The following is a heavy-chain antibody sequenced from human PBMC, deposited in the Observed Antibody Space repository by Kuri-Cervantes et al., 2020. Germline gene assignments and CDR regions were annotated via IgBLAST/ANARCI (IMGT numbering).Heavy chain of an antibody. CDR2: ISYDGSNK. Sequence: LSLTCAASGFTFSSYGMHWVRQAPGKGLEWVAVISYDGSNKYYADSVKGRFTISRDNSKNTLYLQMNSLRAEDTAVYYCAKGARAVAGMYYFDYWGQGTLVTVSS. CDR3: AKGARAVAGMYYFDY. D-gene: IGHD6-19*01. V-gene: IGHV3-30*18. J-gene: IGHJ4*02. CDR1: GFTFSSYG.